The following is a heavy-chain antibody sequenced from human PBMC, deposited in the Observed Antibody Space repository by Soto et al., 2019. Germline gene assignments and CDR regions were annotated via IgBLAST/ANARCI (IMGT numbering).Heavy chain of an antibody. CDR3: AKSIAAAGIDYYYGMDV. CDR1: GFTFSSYG. J-gene: IGHJ6*02. V-gene: IGHV3-30*18. D-gene: IGHD6-13*01. CDR2: ISYDGSNK. Sequence: SLRLSCAASGFTFSSYGMHWVRQAPGKGLEWVAVISYDGSNKYYADSVKGRFTISRDNSKNTLYLQMNSLRAEDTAVYYCAKSIAAAGIDYYYGMDVWGQGTTVTVSS.